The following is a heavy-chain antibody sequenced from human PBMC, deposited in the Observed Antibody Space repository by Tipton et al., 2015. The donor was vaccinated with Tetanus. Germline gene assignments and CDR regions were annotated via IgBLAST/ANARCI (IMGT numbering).Heavy chain of an antibody. CDR2: IFYTGST. CDR1: GDSVRSGSYY. CDR3: ARDRGYYYASSGPFDY. Sequence: TLSLTCTVSGDSVRSGSYYWTWIRQPPGKGLEWIEYIFYTGSTNYNPSLKSRVTISVDTSKNQFSLKLNSVTAADTAVYYCARDRGYYYASSGPFDYWGQGTLVTVSS. D-gene: IGHD3-22*01. J-gene: IGHJ4*02. V-gene: IGHV4-61*01.